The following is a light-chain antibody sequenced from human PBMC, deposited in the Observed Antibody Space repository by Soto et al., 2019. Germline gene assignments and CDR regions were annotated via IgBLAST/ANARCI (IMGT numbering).Light chain of an antibody. CDR3: QQYNSYSPLT. V-gene: IGKV1-5*03. CDR2: KAS. J-gene: IGKJ4*01. Sequence: DIQMTQSPSTLSASVGDRVTITCRASQSISTWLAWYQQKPGKAPKLLIYKASGLESGVPSRFSGSGSGTDFTLTISSLQPDDFATYYCQQYNSYSPLTFGGGTKVHI. CDR1: QSISTW.